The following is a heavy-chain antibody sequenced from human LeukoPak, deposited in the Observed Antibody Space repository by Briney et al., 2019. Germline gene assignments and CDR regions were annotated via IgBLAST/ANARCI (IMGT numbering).Heavy chain of an antibody. D-gene: IGHD1-14*01. V-gene: IGHV4-39*01. Sequence: SETLSLTCTVSGGSISSSSYYWGWIRQPPGKGLEWIGSIYYSGSTYYNPSLKSRVTISVDTSKNQFSLKLSSVTAADTAVYYCARLPGDRSFDYWGQGTLVTVSS. CDR1: GGSISSSSYY. CDR3: ARLPGDRSFDY. J-gene: IGHJ4*02. CDR2: IYYSGST.